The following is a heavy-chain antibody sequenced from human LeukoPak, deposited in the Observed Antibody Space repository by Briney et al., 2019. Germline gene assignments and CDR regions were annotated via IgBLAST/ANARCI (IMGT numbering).Heavy chain of an antibody. V-gene: IGHV4-61*01. D-gene: IGHD3-10*01. CDR1: GGSISSSSYY. J-gene: IGHJ4*02. Sequence: SETLSLTCTVSGGSISSSSYYWSWIRQPPGKGLEWIGYIYYSGSTNYNPSLKSRVTISVDTSKNQFSLKLSSVTAADTAVYYCARVQRYGSGSYPDYWGQGTLVTVSS. CDR2: IYYSGST. CDR3: ARVQRYGSGSYPDY.